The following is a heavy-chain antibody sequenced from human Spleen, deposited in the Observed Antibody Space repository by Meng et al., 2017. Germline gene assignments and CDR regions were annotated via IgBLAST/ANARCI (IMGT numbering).Heavy chain of an antibody. V-gene: IGHV3-9*01. Sequence: SLKISCAASGFTFDDYAMHWVRQAPGKGLEWVSGISWNSGSIGYADSVKGRFAISRDNAKKLLYLQMNSLRAEDTAVYYCARDLSLKYYYGPGEYWGQGTMVTVSS. CDR2: ISWNSGSI. D-gene: IGHD3-10*01. CDR3: ARDLSLKYYYGPGEY. J-gene: IGHJ3*01. CDR1: GFTFDDYA.